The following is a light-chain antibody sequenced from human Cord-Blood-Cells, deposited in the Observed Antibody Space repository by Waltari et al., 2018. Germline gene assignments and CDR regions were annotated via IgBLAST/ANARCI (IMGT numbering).Light chain of an antibody. Sequence: QSALTPPASVSGSPGQSITISCTGTSSDVGSYNLVSWYQQHPGKAPKLMIYEGSKRPSGVSNRFSGSKCGNTASLTISGLQAEDDADYYCCSYAGSRVFGGGTKLTVL. CDR1: SSDVGSYNL. J-gene: IGLJ3*02. CDR2: EGS. CDR3: CSYAGSRV. V-gene: IGLV2-23*01.